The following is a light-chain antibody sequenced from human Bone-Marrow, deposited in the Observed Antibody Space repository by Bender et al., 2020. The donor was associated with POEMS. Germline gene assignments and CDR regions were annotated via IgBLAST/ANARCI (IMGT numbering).Light chain of an antibody. CDR2: KDS. J-gene: IGLJ2*01. Sequence: SSELTQPPSVSVSPGLTARITCSGDALPTQYTYWYQQKAGQAPVLVIYKDSERPSGIPERFAGSKSVTSASLAITGLQSEDEADYYCQSYDSSLSGSVFGGGTKLTVL. CDR1: ALPTQY. V-gene: IGLV3-25*03. CDR3: QSYDSSLSGSV.